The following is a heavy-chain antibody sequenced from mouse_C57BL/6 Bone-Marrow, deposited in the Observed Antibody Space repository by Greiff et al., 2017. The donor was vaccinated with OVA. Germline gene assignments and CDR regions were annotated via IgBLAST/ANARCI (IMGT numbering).Heavy chain of an antibody. CDR1: GFTFSSYG. CDR3: ARRWYYYGSSHYFDY. D-gene: IGHD1-1*01. V-gene: IGHV5-6*02. CDR2: ISSGGSYT. J-gene: IGHJ2*01. Sequence: DVMLVESGGDLVKPGGSLKLSCAASGFTFSSYGMSWVRQTPDKRLEWVATISSGGSYTYYPDSVKGRFTISRDNAKNTLYLQMSSLKSEDTAMYYCARRWYYYGSSHYFDYWGQGTTLTVSS.